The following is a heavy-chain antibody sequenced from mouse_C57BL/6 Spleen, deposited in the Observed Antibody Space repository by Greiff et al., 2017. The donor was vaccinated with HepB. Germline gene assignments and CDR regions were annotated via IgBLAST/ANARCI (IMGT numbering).Heavy chain of an antibody. CDR3: ARYYYGSSYVGYWYFDV. Sequence: EVQRVESGGGLVQPGGSLSLSCAASGFTFTDYYMSWVRQPPGKALEWLGFIRNKANGYTTEYSASVKGRFTISRDNSQSILYLQMNALRAEDSATYYCARYYYGSSYVGYWYFDVWGTGTTVTISS. CDR1: GFTFTDYY. J-gene: IGHJ1*03. V-gene: IGHV7-3*01. CDR2: IRNKANGYTT. D-gene: IGHD1-1*01.